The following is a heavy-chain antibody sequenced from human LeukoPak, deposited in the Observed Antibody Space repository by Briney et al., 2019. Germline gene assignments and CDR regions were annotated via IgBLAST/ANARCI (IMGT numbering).Heavy chain of an antibody. Sequence: GGSLRLSCAASGFTFSSYAMHWVRQAPGKGLEWVAVISYDGSNKYYADSVKGRFTISRDNSKNTLYLQMNSLRAEDTAVYYCARDPQGIAVAGFLDYWGQGTLVTVSS. CDR2: ISYDGSNK. V-gene: IGHV3-30*01. CDR3: ARDPQGIAVAGFLDY. CDR1: GFTFSSYA. J-gene: IGHJ4*02. D-gene: IGHD6-19*01.